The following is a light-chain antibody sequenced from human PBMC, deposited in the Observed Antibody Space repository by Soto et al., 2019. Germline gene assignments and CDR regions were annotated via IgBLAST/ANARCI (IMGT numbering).Light chain of an antibody. Sequence: EIVLTQSPATLSVSPGERASLSCRASQSVSSNLAWYQQKPGQPPRLVISGASTRAPGIPARFSGFGSGTDFTLTISSLEPEDFAVYYCQQRQYWPPITFGQGTRLEIK. J-gene: IGKJ5*01. CDR2: GAS. CDR3: QQRQYWPPIT. CDR1: QSVSSN. V-gene: IGKV3-11*01.